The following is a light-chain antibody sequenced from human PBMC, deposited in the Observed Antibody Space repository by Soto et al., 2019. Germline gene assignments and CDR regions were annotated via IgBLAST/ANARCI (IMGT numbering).Light chain of an antibody. CDR2: GAS. J-gene: IGKJ4*01. CDR3: QQYGSVPLT. CDR1: QSVSTSY. V-gene: IGKV3-20*01. Sequence: EIVLTQSPGTLSLSPGERATLSCRASQSVSTSYLAWYQQKPGQAPRLLIYGASSRATGIPDRISGSGSGADFTITISRLEPEDFAVYYCQQYGSVPLTFGGGTKVEIK.